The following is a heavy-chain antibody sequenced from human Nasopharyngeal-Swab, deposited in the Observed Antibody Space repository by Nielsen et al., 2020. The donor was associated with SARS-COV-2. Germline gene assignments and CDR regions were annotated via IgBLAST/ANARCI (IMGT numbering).Heavy chain of an antibody. CDR1: GGSISSSSYY. V-gene: IGHV4-39*01. D-gene: IGHD3-10*01. J-gene: IGHJ6*03. CDR3: ARRRGYFYYMDV. CDR2: IYYVGST. Sequence: SELLSLTCSVFGGSISSSSYYWGWIRQPPGKGLEWIGSIYYVGSTNYNPSLMSRVNISIDTSTNQFSLKLTSVTAADTAVYYCARRRGYFYYMDVWGKGTTVTVSS.